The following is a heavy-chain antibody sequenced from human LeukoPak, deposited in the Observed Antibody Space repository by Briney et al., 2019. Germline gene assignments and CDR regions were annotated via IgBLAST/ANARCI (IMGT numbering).Heavy chain of an antibody. D-gene: IGHD6-13*01. Sequence: PGGSLRLSCAASGFTFSSYGMSWVRQAPGKGLEWVSGINWNGGSTGYADSVKGRFTISRDNAKNSLFLQVNSLRAEDTALYYCIRESSSSWRDAFDMWGQGTMVTVSS. CDR1: GFTFSSYG. V-gene: IGHV3-20*04. CDR3: IRESSSSWRDAFDM. J-gene: IGHJ3*02. CDR2: INWNGGST.